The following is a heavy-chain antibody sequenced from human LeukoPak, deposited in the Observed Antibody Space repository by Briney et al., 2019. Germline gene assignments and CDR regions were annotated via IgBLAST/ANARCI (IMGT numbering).Heavy chain of an antibody. CDR1: GGSISSSSYY. D-gene: IGHD5-18*01. CDR2: IYCSGST. CDR3: ARGAIQLNYYYGMDV. Sequence: PSETLSLTCTVSGGSISSSSYYWGRIRPPPGKGLEWIGRIYCSGSTYYNPSLKSRVTISVDTSKNQFSLKLSSVTAADTAVYYCARGAIQLNYYYGMDVWGQGTTVTVSS. V-gene: IGHV4-39*01. J-gene: IGHJ6*02.